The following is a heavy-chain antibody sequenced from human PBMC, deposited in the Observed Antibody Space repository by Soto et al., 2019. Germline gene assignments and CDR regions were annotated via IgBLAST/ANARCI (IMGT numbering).Heavy chain of an antibody. Sequence: GGSLRLSCAGSGLSFSDSAMHWVRQAPGKGLEWIARIRSGANNYLTAYPASVTGRFTISRDDSKNTTYLQMDGLTSDDTAMYFCARGGGMGVNDFWGKGFMVTVSS. J-gene: IGHJ4*02. D-gene: IGHD3-16*01. CDR2: IRSGANNYLT. CDR1: GLSFSDSA. V-gene: IGHV3-73*01. CDR3: ARGGGMGVNDF.